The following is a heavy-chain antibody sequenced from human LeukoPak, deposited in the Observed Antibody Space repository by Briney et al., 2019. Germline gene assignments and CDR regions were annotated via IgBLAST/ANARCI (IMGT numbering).Heavy chain of an antibody. J-gene: IGHJ4*02. CDR3: ARFDTYYYDSSGYYPDY. D-gene: IGHD3-22*01. CDR1: GYTFTSYG. Sequence: ASVKVSCKASGYTFTSYGISWVRQAPGQGLEWMGWISACNGNTNYAQKLQGRVTMTTDTSTSTAYMELRSLRSDDTAVYYCARFDTYYYDSSGYYPDYWGQGTLVTVSS. V-gene: IGHV1-18*01. CDR2: ISACNGNT.